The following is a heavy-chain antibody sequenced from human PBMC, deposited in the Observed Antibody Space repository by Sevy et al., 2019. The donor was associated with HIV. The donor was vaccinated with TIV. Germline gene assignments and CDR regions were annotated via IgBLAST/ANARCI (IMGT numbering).Heavy chain of an antibody. Sequence: GGSLRLSCAASGFTFSSYAMSWVRQAPGKGLEWVSAISGSGGSTYYADSVKGRFTISRDNSKNTLYLQMNSLRAEDKAVYYCAKDRSSGWFLDAFDIWGQGTMVTVSS. CDR3: AKDRSSGWFLDAFDI. CDR2: ISGSGGST. V-gene: IGHV3-23*01. CDR1: GFTFSSYA. J-gene: IGHJ3*02. D-gene: IGHD6-19*01.